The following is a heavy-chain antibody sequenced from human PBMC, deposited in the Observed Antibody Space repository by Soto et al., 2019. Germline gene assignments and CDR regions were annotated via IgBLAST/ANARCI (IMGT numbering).Heavy chain of an antibody. V-gene: IGHV4-39*01. Sequence: PSETLSLTCTVSGGSISSGGYYWGWIRQPPGKGLEWIGSIYYSGSTYYNPSLKSRVTISIDTSKNQFSLKLSSVTAADTAVYYCARHIYDFWSGYYFDYWGQGTLVTVSS. CDR3: ARHIYDFWSGYYFDY. CDR1: GGSISSGGYY. D-gene: IGHD3-3*01. J-gene: IGHJ4*02. CDR2: IYYSGST.